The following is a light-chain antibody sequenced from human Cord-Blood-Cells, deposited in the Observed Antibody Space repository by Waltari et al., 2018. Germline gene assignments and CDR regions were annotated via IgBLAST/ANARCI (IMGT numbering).Light chain of an antibody. CDR3: QQSYSTPWT. CDR2: AAS. Sequence: DIQMTQSPSSLSACVGDRVTITCRASQSISSYLNWYQQKPGKAPKLLIYAASSLQSAVPSRFSGSGSGTDFTLTISSLQPEDFATYYCQQSYSTPWTFGQGTKVEIK. V-gene: IGKV1-39*01. CDR1: QSISSY. J-gene: IGKJ1*01.